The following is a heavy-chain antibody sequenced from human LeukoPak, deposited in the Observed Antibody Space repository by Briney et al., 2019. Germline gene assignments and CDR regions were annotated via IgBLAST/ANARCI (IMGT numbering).Heavy chain of an antibody. D-gene: IGHD5-18*01. CDR3: ARRGYNYGPKKTYLHYYYMDV. Sequence: ASVKVSCKASGYTFTGYYIHWVRQAPGQGLEWMGWINTKSGGMNYGQHFQGRVTMTRDTSISTAYMELSRLRADDTAIFYCARRGYNYGPKKTYLHYYYMDVWGTGTTVTVSS. V-gene: IGHV1-2*02. J-gene: IGHJ6*03. CDR1: GYTFTGYY. CDR2: INTKSGGM.